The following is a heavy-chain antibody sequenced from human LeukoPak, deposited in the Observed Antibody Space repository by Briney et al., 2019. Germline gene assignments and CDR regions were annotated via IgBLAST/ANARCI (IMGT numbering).Heavy chain of an antibody. D-gene: IGHD6-19*01. J-gene: IGHJ4*02. CDR1: GYTLTELS. CDR3: ARVEMAVAGINYFDY. V-gene: IGHV1-24*01. CDR2: FDPEDGET. Sequence: GASVKVSCKVSGYTLTELSMHWVRQAPGKGLEWMGGFDPEDGETIYAQKFQGRVTMTEDTSTDTAYMELSSLRSEDTAVYYCARVEMAVAGINYFDYWGQGTLVTVSS.